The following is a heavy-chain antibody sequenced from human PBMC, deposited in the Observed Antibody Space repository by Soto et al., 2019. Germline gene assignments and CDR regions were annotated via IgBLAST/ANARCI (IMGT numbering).Heavy chain of an antibody. D-gene: IGHD3-3*01. CDR3: AAGAIFGVVPLDY. CDR2: IYHSGST. Sequence: SETLSLTCAVSGGSISSGGDSWSWIRQPPGKGLEWIGYIYHSGSTYYNPSLKSRVTISVDRSKNQFSLKLSSVTAADTAVYYCAAGAIFGVVPLDYWGQGTLVTVSS. CDR1: GGSISSGGDS. J-gene: IGHJ4*02. V-gene: IGHV4-30-2*01.